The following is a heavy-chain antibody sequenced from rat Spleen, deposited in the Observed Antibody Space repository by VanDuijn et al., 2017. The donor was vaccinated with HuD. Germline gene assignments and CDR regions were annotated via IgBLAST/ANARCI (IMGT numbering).Heavy chain of an antibody. CDR3: TTRAVVDWYFDF. Sequence: EVRLVESGGGLVQPGRSMKLSCSASGFTFSKYYMAWVRHAPTKGLEWVAYISTGGGSTYYRDSVKGRFTISRDNAKSTLYLQKDSLRSEDTATYYCTTRAVVDWYFDFWGPGTMVTVSS. D-gene: IGHD1-1*01. J-gene: IGHJ1*01. CDR1: GFTFSKYY. CDR2: ISTGGGST. V-gene: IGHV5-27*01.